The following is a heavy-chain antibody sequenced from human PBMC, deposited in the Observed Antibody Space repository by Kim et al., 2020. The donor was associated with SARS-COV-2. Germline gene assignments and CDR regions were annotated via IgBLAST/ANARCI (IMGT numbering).Heavy chain of an antibody. CDR2: IYYSGRP. J-gene: IGHJ5*02. D-gene: IGHD3-22*01. Sequence: SETLSLTCTVSGGSISNHYWSWIRQPPGKGLEWIGNIYYSGRPNYNSSLKSRVTISVDTSKTQFSLKLRSVTAADTAAYYCARDRPEYYDGGGDDGWFHP. CDR1: GGSISNHY. V-gene: IGHV4-59*11. CDR3: ARDRPEYYDGGGDDGWFHP.